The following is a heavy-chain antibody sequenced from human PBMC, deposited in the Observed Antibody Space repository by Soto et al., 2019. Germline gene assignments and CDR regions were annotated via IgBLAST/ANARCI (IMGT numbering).Heavy chain of an antibody. CDR1: GFTFSSYA. CDR3: AREITIFGVVIILPYYGMDV. V-gene: IGHV3-30-3*01. D-gene: IGHD3-3*01. CDR2: ISYDGSNK. Sequence: PGGSLRLSCAASGFTFSSYAMHWVRQAPGKGLEWVAVISYDGSNKYYADSVKGRFTISRDNSKNTLYLQMNSLRAEDTAVYYCAREITIFGVVIILPYYGMDVWGQGTTVTVSS. J-gene: IGHJ6*02.